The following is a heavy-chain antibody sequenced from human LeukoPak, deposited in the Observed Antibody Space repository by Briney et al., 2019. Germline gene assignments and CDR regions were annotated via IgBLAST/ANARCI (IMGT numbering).Heavy chain of an antibody. Sequence: GGSLRLSCAASGFTFSSHWMHWVRQAPEKGLEWVSTISGGGVTTYYADSVKGRLTISRDNSKNTVSLQMNSLGDDDTAVYFCARESPVAAVGRSWFDPWGQGTLVTVSS. J-gene: IGHJ5*02. CDR2: ISGGGVTT. V-gene: IGHV3-23*01. CDR1: GFTFSSHW. CDR3: ARESPVAAVGRSWFDP. D-gene: IGHD6-13*01.